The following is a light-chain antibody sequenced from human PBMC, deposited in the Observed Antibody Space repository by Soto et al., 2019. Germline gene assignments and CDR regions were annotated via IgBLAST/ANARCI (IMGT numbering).Light chain of an antibody. Sequence: QSALTQPASVSESPGQSITISCTGTSNDVGGYNHVSWYQQYPGKVPKLLIYNVSNRPSGVSDRFSGSKSGNTASLTISGLQAEDESDYFCTSSTSGSLYVFGSGTQLTVL. CDR2: NVS. V-gene: IGLV2-14*01. CDR1: SNDVGGYNH. CDR3: TSSTSGSLYV. J-gene: IGLJ7*01.